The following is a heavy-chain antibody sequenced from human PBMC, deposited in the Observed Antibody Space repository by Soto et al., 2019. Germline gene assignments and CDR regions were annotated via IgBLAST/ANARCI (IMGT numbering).Heavy chain of an antibody. CDR3: AREGGPWEIATITPYYYGMDV. V-gene: IGHV4-59*01. D-gene: IGHD5-12*01. CDR1: GGSISSYY. CDR2: IYYSGST. Sequence: PSETLSLTCTVSGGSISSYYWSWIRQPPGKGLEWIGYIYYSGSTNYYPSLKSRVTISVDTSKNQFSLKLSSVTAADTAVYYCAREGGPWEIATITPYYYGMDVWGQGTTVTVS. J-gene: IGHJ6*02.